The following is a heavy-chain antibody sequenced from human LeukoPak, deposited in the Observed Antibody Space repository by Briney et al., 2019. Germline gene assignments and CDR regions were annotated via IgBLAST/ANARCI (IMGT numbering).Heavy chain of an antibody. Sequence: GGSLRLSCAASGFTFSSYEMNWVRQAPGKGLEWVSYISSSGSAIYYADSVKGRFTISRDNAKNSLYLQMNSLRAEDTAVYYCARAGYSSSDWGQGTLVTVSS. J-gene: IGHJ4*02. CDR2: ISSSGSAI. CDR1: GFTFSSYE. V-gene: IGHV3-48*03. CDR3: ARAGYSSSD. D-gene: IGHD6-6*01.